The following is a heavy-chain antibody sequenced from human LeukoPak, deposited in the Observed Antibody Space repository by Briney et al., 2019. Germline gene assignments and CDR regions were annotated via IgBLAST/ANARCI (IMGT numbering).Heavy chain of an antibody. D-gene: IGHD3-22*01. CDR3: ARVTSSGYYYYYMDV. Sequence: SETLSLTCTVSGGSISSGSYYWRWIRQPAGRGREWIASIYTSGGTNYNPSRKSRVTISVDTSKNQFSLKLSSVTAADTAVHYCARVTSSGYYYYYMDVWGKGTTVTVSS. CDR1: GGSISSGSYY. V-gene: IGHV4-61*02. J-gene: IGHJ6*03. CDR2: IYTSGGT.